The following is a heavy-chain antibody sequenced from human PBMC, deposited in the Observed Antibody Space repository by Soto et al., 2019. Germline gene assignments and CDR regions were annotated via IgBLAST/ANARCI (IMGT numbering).Heavy chain of an antibody. J-gene: IGHJ5*02. Sequence: SETLSLTCTVSGGSISSYYWSWIRQPAGKGLEWIGRIYTSGSTNYNPCLKSRVTMSVDTSKNQFSLKLSSVTAADTAVYYCARVLLTSGWYVWFDPWGQGTLVTVSS. CDR1: GGSISSYY. CDR3: ARVLLTSGWYVWFDP. V-gene: IGHV4-4*07. D-gene: IGHD6-19*01. CDR2: IYTSGST.